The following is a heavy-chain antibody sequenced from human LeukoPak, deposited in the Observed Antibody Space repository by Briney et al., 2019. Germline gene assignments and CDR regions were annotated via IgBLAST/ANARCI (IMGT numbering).Heavy chain of an antibody. CDR1: GYTFTSYY. V-gene: IGHV1-46*01. CDR2: INPSGGST. CDR3: ARDRPTQANYSDSSAYYSSSYFDY. J-gene: IGHJ4*02. D-gene: IGHD3-22*01. Sequence: GASVKVSCKASGYTFTSYYMHWVRQAPGQGLEWMGIINPSGGSTSYAQKFQGRVTMTRDTSTSTVYMELSSLRSEDTAVYYCARDRPTQANYSDSSAYYSSSYFDYWGQGTLVTVSS.